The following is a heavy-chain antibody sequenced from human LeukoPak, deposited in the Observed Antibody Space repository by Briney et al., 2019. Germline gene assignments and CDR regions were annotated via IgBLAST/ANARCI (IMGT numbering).Heavy chain of an antibody. D-gene: IGHD3-22*01. CDR3: ARRAYYYDSSGYYALAGHAFDI. J-gene: IGHJ3*02. CDR1: GGSISSYY. V-gene: IGHV4-59*08. CDR2: IYYSGST. Sequence: SETLSLTCTVSGGSISSYYWSWIRQPPGKGLEWIGYIYYSGSTNYNPSLKSRVTISVDTSKNQFSLKLSSVTAADTAVYYCARRAYYYDSSGYYALAGHAFDIWGQGTMVTVSS.